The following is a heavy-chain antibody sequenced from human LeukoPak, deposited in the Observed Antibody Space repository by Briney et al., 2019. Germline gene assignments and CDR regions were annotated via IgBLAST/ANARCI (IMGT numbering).Heavy chain of an antibody. V-gene: IGHV3-30-3*01. CDR1: GFTFSSYA. D-gene: IGHD3-22*01. CDR2: ISYDGSNK. J-gene: IGHJ4*02. Sequence: GRSLRLSCAASGFTFSSYAMHWVRQAPGKGLEWVAVISYDGSNKYYADSVKGRFTISRDNSKNTLYLQMNSLRAEDTAVYYCARNGRITMIVVVRGYYFDYWGQGTLVTVSS. CDR3: ARNGRITMIVVVRGYYFDY.